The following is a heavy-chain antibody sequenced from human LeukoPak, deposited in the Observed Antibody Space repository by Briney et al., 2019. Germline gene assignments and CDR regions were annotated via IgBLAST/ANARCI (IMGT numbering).Heavy chain of an antibody. D-gene: IGHD3-22*01. V-gene: IGHV4-38-2*02. CDR3: ARVGTYYDSSGYFDY. J-gene: IGHJ4*02. Sequence: SETLSLTCTVSGYSISSGYYWGWIRQPPGKGLEWIGSIYHSGSTYYNPSLKSRVTISVDTSKNQFSLKLSSVTAADTAVYYCARVGTYYDSSGYFDYWGQGTLVTVSS. CDR1: GYSISSGYY. CDR2: IYHSGST.